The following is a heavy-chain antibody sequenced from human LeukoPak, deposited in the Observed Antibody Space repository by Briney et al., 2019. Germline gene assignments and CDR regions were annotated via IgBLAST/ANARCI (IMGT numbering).Heavy chain of an antibody. V-gene: IGHV4-39*07. CDR1: GGSISSSSYY. CDR3: ARSIRGVILDAFDI. CDR2: IYYSGST. J-gene: IGHJ3*02. Sequence: SETLSLTCTVSGGSISSSSYYWGWIRQPPGKGLEWIGSIYYSGSTYYNPSLKSRVTISVDTSKNQFSLKLSSVTAADTAVYYCARSIRGVILDAFDIWGQGTMVTVSS. D-gene: IGHD3-10*01.